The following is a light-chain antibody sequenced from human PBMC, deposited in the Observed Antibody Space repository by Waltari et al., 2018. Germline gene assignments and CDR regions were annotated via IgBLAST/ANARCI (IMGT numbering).Light chain of an antibody. CDR1: SSDVGNYNY. CDR3: CSYAGTYRWV. Sequence: QSALTQPRSVSGSPGQSVTISCTGTSSDVGNYNYVSWYQQYPGKAPKLIIADVYKRPSGVPDRFSGSKSGNTASLTISGLQTEDEADYYCCSYAGTYRWVFGGGTKLTVL. V-gene: IGLV2-11*01. CDR2: DVY. J-gene: IGLJ3*02.